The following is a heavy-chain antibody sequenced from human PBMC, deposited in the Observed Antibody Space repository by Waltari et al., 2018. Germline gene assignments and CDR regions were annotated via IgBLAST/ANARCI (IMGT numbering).Heavy chain of an antibody. Sequence: EVQLVESGGGLVKPGGSLRLSCAASGFTFSSYSMNWVRQAPGKGLEWVSSISSSSSYIYYADSVKGRFTISRDNAKNSLYLQMNSLRAEDTAVYYCVSGAAQGWDYWGQGTLVTVSS. CDR3: VSGAAQGWDY. CDR1: GFTFSSYS. D-gene: IGHD6-6*01. V-gene: IGHV3-21*01. CDR2: ISSSSSYI. J-gene: IGHJ4*02.